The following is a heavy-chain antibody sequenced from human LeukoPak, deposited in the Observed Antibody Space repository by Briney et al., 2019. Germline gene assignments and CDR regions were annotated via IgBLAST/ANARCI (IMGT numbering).Heavy chain of an antibody. Sequence: GASVKVSCKASGYTFTTYAMHWVRQAPGQRLEWMGWINVGNGNTKYSQEFQGRVTITRDTSANTAYMELRSLRSEDMAVYYCARQGPRNFDYGGQGTLVTVSS. V-gene: IGHV1-3*03. J-gene: IGHJ4*02. CDR3: ARQGPRNFDY. D-gene: IGHD1-14*01. CDR2: INVGNGNT. CDR1: GYTFTTYA.